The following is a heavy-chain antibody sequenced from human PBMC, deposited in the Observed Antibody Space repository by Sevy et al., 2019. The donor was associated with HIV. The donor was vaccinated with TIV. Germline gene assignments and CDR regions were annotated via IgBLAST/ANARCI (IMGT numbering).Heavy chain of an antibody. D-gene: IGHD2-15*01. CDR1: GGSISSYY. CDR2: IYTSGST. CDR3: AREVGGYCSGGNCYWDY. J-gene: IGHJ4*02. Sequence: SETLSLTCTVSGGSISSYYWNWIRQPAGKGLEWIGRIYTSGSTNNNPSLKSRVTMSVDTSKNQFSLKLSSVTAADTAVYYCAREVGGYCSGGNCYWDYWGQGTLVTVSS. V-gene: IGHV4-4*07.